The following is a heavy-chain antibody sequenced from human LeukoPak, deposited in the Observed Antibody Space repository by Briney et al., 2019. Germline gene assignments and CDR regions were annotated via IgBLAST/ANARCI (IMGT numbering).Heavy chain of an antibody. D-gene: IGHD3-10*01. Sequence: PGGSLRLSCAASGFTFSNAWMSWVRQAPGKGLEWVGRIKSKTDGGPTDYAAPVKGRFTISRDDSKNTLYLQMNSLKTEDTSAYYCTTALWFGEPDDYWGQGTLVTVSS. J-gene: IGHJ4*02. V-gene: IGHV3-15*01. CDR3: TTALWFGEPDDY. CDR1: GFTFSNAW. CDR2: IKSKTDGGPT.